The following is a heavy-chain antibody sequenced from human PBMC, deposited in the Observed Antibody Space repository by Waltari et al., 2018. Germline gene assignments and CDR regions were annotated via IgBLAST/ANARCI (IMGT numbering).Heavy chain of an antibody. J-gene: IGHJ3*02. CDR3: ARGRKVGATPRGAFDI. D-gene: IGHD1-26*01. Sequence: QLQLQESGPGLVKPSETLSLTCTVSGGSISSSSYYWGWIRQPPGKGLEWIGSIYYSGSTYYNPSLKSRVTISVDTSKNQFSLKLSSGTAADTAVYYCARGRKVGATPRGAFDIWGQGTMVTVSS. CDR1: GGSISSSSYY. CDR2: IYYSGST. V-gene: IGHV4-39*07.